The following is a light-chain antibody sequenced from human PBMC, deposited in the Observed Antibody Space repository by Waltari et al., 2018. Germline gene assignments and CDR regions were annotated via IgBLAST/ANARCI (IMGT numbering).Light chain of an antibody. Sequence: QSALPQPRSVSGSPGQSVTISSPGASSDVGGYDYVSWFQHHPGKAPKLIIYDVTERPSGVPDRFSASKSGTAASLTISGLQAEDEGDYYCYSYAGSHTILFGGGTKLTVL. CDR3: YSYAGSHTIL. J-gene: IGLJ2*01. CDR2: DVT. CDR1: SSDVGGYDY. V-gene: IGLV2-11*01.